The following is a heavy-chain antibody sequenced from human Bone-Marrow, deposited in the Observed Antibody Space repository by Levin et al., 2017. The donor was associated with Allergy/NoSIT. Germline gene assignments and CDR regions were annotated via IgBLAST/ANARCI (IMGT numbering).Heavy chain of an antibody. CDR1: GDSISSNDW. CDR3: AREFFGDSFARGGYFDS. Sequence: PSETLSLTCAVSGDSISSNDWWSWVRQPPGKGLAWIGEISHTGTINYDPSLKSRVTISIDKSKNQFSLKLSSVTAADTAVYYCAREFFGDSFARGGYFDSWGQGTLVSVSS. J-gene: IGHJ4*02. CDR2: ISHTGTI. V-gene: IGHV4-4*02. D-gene: IGHD3-3*01.